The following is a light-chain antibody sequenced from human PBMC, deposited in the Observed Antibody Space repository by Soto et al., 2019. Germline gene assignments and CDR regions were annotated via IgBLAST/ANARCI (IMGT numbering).Light chain of an antibody. CDR1: SSDVGGYNY. Sequence: QSALTQPRSVSGSPGQSVTISCTGTSSDVGGYNYVSWYQQHPGKAPKLMIYDVSKRPSGVPDRFSGSKSGNTASLTISGLQAADEADYYCCSYAGSYTVWVFGGGTQLTVL. CDR2: DVS. CDR3: CSYAGSYTVWV. J-gene: IGLJ3*02. V-gene: IGLV2-11*01.